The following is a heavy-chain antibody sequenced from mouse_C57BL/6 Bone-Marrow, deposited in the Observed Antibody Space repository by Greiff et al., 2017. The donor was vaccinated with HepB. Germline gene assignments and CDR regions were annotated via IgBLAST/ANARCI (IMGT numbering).Heavy chain of an antibody. D-gene: IGHD1-1*01. CDR3: ARRTCYYYGSSYFWYFDV. J-gene: IGHJ1*03. V-gene: IGHV1-53*01. CDR1: GYTFTSYW. CDR2: INPSNGGT. Sequence: QVQLQQPGTELVKPGASVKLSCKASGYTFTSYWMHWVKQRPGQGLEWIGNINPSNGGTNYNEKFKSKATLTVDKSSSTAYMQLSSLTSEDSAVYDSARRTCYYYGSSYFWYFDVWGTGTTVTVSS.